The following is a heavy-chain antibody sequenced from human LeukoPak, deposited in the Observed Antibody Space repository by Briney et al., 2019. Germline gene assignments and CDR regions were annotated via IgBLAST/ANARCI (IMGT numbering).Heavy chain of an antibody. J-gene: IGHJ5*02. CDR2: MSSSGIS. CDR1: NGSISSDTYF. CDR3: ARRWPSTQTVRGVIITAWFDP. V-gene: IGHV4-61*02. D-gene: IGHD3-10*01. Sequence: PSETLSLTCTVSNGSISSDTYFWSWIRQPAGKGLEWIGRMSSSGISTYSPSLKSRVTISVDTSKNQFSLKLSSVTAADTAVYYCARRWPSTQTVRGVIITAWFDPWGQGTLVTVSS.